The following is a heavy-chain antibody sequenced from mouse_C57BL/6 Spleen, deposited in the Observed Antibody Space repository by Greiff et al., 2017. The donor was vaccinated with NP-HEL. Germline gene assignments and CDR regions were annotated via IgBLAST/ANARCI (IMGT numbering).Heavy chain of an antibody. V-gene: IGHV5-17*01. J-gene: IGHJ2*01. D-gene: IGHD1-1*01. CDR1: GFTFSDYG. Sequence: EVKLMESGGGLVKPGGSLKLSCAASGFTFSDYGMHWVRQAPEKGLEWVAYISSGSSTIYYADTVKGRFTISRDNAKNTLFLQMTSLRSEDTAMYYCARDYYYGSSYYYFDYWGQGTTLTVSS. CDR2: ISSGSSTI. CDR3: ARDYYYGSSYYYFDY.